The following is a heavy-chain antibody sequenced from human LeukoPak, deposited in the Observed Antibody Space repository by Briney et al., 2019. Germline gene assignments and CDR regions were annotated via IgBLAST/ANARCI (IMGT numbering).Heavy chain of an antibody. CDR2: INPSGGST. CDR3: AVLGYCSSTSCYRDYYYYMDV. D-gene: IGHD2-2*01. Sequence: ASVKVSCKASGYTFTSYYMHWVRQAPGQGLEWMGIINPSGGSTSYAQKFQGRVTMTRDMSTSTVYMELSSLRSEDTAVYYCAVLGYCSSTSCYRDYYYYMDVWGKGTTVTVSS. CDR1: GYTFTSYY. V-gene: IGHV1-46*01. J-gene: IGHJ6*03.